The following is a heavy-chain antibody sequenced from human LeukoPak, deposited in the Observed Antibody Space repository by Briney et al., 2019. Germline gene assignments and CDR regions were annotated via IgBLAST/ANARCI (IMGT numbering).Heavy chain of an antibody. CDR1: GFTFSSYG. CDR2: IWYDGSNK. V-gene: IGHV3-33*01. D-gene: IGHD4-17*01. CDR3: ARDGGYGDHFYFDC. Sequence: GGSLRLSCAASGFTFSSYGMHWVRQAPGKGLEWVAVIWYDGSNKYYADSVKGRFTISRDNSKNTLYLQMNSLRAEDTAVYYCARDGGYGDHFYFDCWGQGTLVTVSS. J-gene: IGHJ4*02.